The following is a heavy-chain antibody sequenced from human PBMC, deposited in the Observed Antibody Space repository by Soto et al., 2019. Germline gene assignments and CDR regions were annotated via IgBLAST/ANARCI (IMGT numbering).Heavy chain of an antibody. J-gene: IGHJ6*02. CDR1: GFTFSSYS. CDR3: ARGNGIAAAGTPSYYYGMDV. CDR2: ISSSSSTI. Sequence: GGSLRLSCAASGFTFSSYSMNWVRQAPGKGLEWVSYISSSSSTIYYADSVKGRFTISRDNAKNSLYLQMNSLRDEDTAVYYCARGNGIAAAGTPSYYYGMDVWGQGTTVTVSS. V-gene: IGHV3-48*02. D-gene: IGHD6-13*01.